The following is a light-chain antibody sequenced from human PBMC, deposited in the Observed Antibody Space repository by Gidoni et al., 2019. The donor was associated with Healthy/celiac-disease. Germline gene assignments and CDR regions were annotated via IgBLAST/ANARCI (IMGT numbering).Light chain of an antibody. CDR3: QQSYSTHRT. CDR2: AAS. CDR1: QSISSY. J-gene: IGKJ1*01. Sequence: DIQMTQSPSSLSASVADRVTITCRASQSISSYLNWYQQKPGKAPKLLIYAASSLQSGVPSRFSGSGSGTDFTLTISSLQPEDFATYYCQQSYSTHRTFGQGTKVEIK. V-gene: IGKV1-39*01.